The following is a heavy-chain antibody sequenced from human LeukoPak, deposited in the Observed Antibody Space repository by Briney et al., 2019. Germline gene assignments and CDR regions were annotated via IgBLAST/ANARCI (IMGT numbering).Heavy chain of an antibody. CDR3: ARTRSGWDFAY. CDR2: ISAYNGNT. J-gene: IGHJ4*02. CDR1: GYTFTSYG. D-gene: IGHD6-19*01. Sequence: WASVKVSCKASGYTFTSYGISWVRQAPGQGLEWMGWISAYNGNTNYAQKLQGRVTMTTDTSTNTAYMELRSLRSDDTAVYYCARTRSGWDFAYWGQGTLVTVSS. V-gene: IGHV1-18*01.